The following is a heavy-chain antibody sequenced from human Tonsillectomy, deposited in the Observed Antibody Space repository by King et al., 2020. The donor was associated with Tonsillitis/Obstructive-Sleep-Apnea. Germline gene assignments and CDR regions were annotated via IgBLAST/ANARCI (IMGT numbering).Heavy chain of an antibody. Sequence: VQLQQSGPGLVKPSQTLSLTCAISGDSVSINIAAWNWIRQSPSRGLEWLGRTYYRSKWYNDYAVSVKSRITINPDPSKNQFSLQLNSVTPEDTAVYYCARDPLANWGQPRAFDIWGQGTMVTVSS. V-gene: IGHV6-1*01. CDR3: ARDPLANWGQPRAFDI. D-gene: IGHD7-27*01. CDR1: GDSVSINIAA. CDR2: TYYRSKWYN. J-gene: IGHJ3*02.